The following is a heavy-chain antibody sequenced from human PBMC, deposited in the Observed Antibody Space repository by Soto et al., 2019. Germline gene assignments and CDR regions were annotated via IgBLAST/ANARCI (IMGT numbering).Heavy chain of an antibody. CDR2: IYYSGST. CDR1: GGSISSYY. Sequence: SETLSLTCTVSGGSISSYYWSWIRQPPGKGLEWIGYIYYSGSTNYNPSLKSRVTISVDTSKNQFSLKLSSVTAADTAVYYCARGEKQQLVPDSYYYYVLDVWGQGTTVTVSS. J-gene: IGHJ6*02. CDR3: ARGEKQQLVPDSYYYYVLDV. D-gene: IGHD6-13*01. V-gene: IGHV4-59*01.